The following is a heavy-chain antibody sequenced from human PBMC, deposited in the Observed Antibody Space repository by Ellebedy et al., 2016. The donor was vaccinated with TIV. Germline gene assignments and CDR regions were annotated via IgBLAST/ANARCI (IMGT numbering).Heavy chain of an antibody. CDR3: ARGAGYRPFEYFLH. V-gene: IGHV4-59*01. Sequence: MPSETLSLTCTVSGGPISSYFWSWIRQPPGKGLEWIGHVSYSGSSDYNPSPKSRATISVDTSRNQFSLKLRSVTAADTAIYYCARGAGYRPFEYFLHWGQGTLVPVSS. CDR1: GGPISSYF. J-gene: IGHJ1*01. D-gene: IGHD5-12*01. CDR2: VSYSGSS.